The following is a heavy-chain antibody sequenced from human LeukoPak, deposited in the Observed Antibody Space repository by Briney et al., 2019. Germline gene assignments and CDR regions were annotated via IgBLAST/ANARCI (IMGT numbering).Heavy chain of an antibody. CDR1: GFIFSSYA. V-gene: IGHV3-30-3*01. CDR3: AREHSGWYEYYFDY. D-gene: IGHD6-19*01. CDR2: ISYDGSNK. J-gene: IGHJ4*02. Sequence: PGGSLRLSCAASGFIFSSYAMHWVRQAPGKGLEWVAVISYDGSNKYYADSVKGRFTISRDNSKNTLYLQMNSLRAEDTAVYYCAREHSGWYEYYFDYWGQGTLVTVSS.